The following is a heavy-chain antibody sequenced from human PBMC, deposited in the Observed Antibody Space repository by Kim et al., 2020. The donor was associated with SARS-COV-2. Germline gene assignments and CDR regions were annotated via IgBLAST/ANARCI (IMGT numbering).Heavy chain of an antibody. J-gene: IGHJ4*02. Sequence: SFQGQVTISADKSINTAYLQWSSLKASDTAMYYCARHNSIWSGKIYYFDYWGQGTLVTVSS. CDR3: ARHNSIWSGKIYYFDY. D-gene: IGHD3-3*01. V-gene: IGHV5-51*01.